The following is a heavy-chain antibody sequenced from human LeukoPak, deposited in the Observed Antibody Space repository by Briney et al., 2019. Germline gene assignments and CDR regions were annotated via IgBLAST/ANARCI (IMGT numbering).Heavy chain of an antibody. CDR3: ASRYYYDSSGGFQH. CDR2: IYYSVST. V-gene: IGHV4-59*01. J-gene: IGHJ1*01. Sequence: PTETLSLTCTVSGGFISSYYWSWIRQPPGKGLEWIGYIYYSVSTNYNPYLKITVTISVDTSKNQFSRKLSSVTAADTAVYYCASRYYYDSSGGFQHWGQGTLVTVSS. D-gene: IGHD3-22*01. CDR1: GGFISSYY.